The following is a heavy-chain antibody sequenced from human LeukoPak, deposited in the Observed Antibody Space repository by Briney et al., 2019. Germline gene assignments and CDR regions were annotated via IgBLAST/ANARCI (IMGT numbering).Heavy chain of an antibody. CDR3: AKSSYYDSSGFYREYYFDY. J-gene: IGHJ4*02. D-gene: IGHD3-22*01. V-gene: IGHV3-30-3*02. CDR1: AFTFSSYA. CDR2: ISYGGSNK. Sequence: PGRSLRLSCAASAFTFSSYAMHWVRQAPGKGLEWVAVISYGGSNKYYADSVKGRFTISRDNSKNTLYLQMNSLRAGDTAVYYCAKSSYYDSSGFYREYYFDYWGQGTLVPVSS.